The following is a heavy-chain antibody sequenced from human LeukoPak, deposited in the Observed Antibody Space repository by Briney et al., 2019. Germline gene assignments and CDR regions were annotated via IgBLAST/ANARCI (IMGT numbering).Heavy chain of an antibody. CDR3: ANFAGGIVPPGRY. J-gene: IGHJ4*02. CDR2: ISGSGGST. CDR1: GFTFSSYA. D-gene: IGHD2-2*01. Sequence: GGPLRLSCAASGFTFSSYAMSWVRQAPGKGLEWVSAISGSGGSTYYADSVKGRFTISRDNSKNTLYLQMNSLRAKDTAVYYCANFAGGIVPPGRYWGQGTLITVSS. V-gene: IGHV3-23*01.